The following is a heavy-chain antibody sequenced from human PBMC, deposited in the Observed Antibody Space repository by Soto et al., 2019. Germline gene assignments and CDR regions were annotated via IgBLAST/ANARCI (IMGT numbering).Heavy chain of an antibody. CDR2: INPSGGST. CDR1: AYTFTRYY. CDR3: ARVLVRDDFWSRPFPQGSSGYGMDV. D-gene: IGHD3-3*01. V-gene: IGHV1-46*01. Sequence: GASVKVSCKASAYTFTRYYMHWVRQAPGQGLEWMGIINPSGGSTSYAQKFQGRVTMTRDTSTSTVYMELSSLRSEDTAVYYCARVLVRDDFWSRPFPQGSSGYGMDVWG. J-gene: IGHJ6*02.